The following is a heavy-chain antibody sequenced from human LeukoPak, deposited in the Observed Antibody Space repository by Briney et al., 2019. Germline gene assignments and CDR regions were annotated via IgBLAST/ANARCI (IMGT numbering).Heavy chain of an antibody. CDR1: GGSIGSYY. V-gene: IGHV4-59*08. CDR3: ARLGYSSGWPDS. CDR2: IYDNGNT. Sequence: SETLSLTCTVSGGSIGSYYWSRIRQPPGKGLEWIGYIYDNGNTNYNPSLKSRVTISVDTSKNQFSLNLNSVTAADTAVYYCARLGYSSGWPDSWGQGTLVTVSS. D-gene: IGHD6-19*01. J-gene: IGHJ4*02.